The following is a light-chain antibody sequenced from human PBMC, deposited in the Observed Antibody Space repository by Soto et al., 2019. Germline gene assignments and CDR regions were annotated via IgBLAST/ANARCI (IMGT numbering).Light chain of an antibody. J-gene: IGLJ3*02. Sequence: QSALTQPPSASGSPGQSVTISCSGTKNDIGVYDFVSWYQHHPGKAPRLIIYEVVQRPSGVPDRFSGSKSGNTASLTVSGLQAADEADYYCQSYDSSLRVFGGGTKLTVL. V-gene: IGLV2-8*01. CDR3: QSYDSSLRV. CDR2: EVV. CDR1: KNDIGVYDF.